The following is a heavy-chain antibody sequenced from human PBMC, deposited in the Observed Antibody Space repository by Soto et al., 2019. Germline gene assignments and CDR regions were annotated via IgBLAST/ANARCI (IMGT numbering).Heavy chain of an antibody. Sequence: QITLKESGPTLVKPTQTLTLTCTFSGFSLSTSGVGVGWIRQPPGKALEWLALIYWNDDKRYSPSLKSRLTITKDTSKNQVVLTMTNMDPVDTATYYCAQDGSGELRFDPWGQGTLVTVSS. CDR1: GFSLSTSGVG. J-gene: IGHJ5*02. CDR3: AQDGSGELRFDP. V-gene: IGHV2-5*01. CDR2: IYWNDDK. D-gene: IGHD3-10*01.